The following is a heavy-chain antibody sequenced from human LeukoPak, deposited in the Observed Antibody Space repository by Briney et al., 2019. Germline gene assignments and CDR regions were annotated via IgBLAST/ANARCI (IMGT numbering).Heavy chain of an antibody. J-gene: IGHJ6*02. Sequence: SETLSLTCTVSGGSISSGFYYWSWIRQPAGKGLEWIGRIYTSGSTNYNPSLKGRVTISVDTSKNQFSLKLSSVTAADTAVYYCARVSRGYSSGMDVWGQGTTVTVSS. CDR2: IYTSGST. CDR3: ARVSRGYSSGMDV. V-gene: IGHV4-61*02. CDR1: GGSISSGFYY. D-gene: IGHD6-13*01.